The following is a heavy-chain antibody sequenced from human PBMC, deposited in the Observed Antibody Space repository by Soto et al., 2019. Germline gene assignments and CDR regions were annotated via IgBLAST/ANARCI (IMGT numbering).Heavy chain of an antibody. D-gene: IGHD4-4*01. Sequence: GGSLRLSFTASGCTFENYAMHWVRQAPGKGLEWVSGISWNRGTIGYADSVRGRFTISRDNAKNSLYLQMDSLRPEDTALYYCAKDKLYSNFEYYFDYWGQGTLVTVSS. CDR1: GCTFENYA. CDR2: ISWNRGTI. CDR3: AKDKLYSNFEYYFDY. J-gene: IGHJ4*02. V-gene: IGHV3-9*01.